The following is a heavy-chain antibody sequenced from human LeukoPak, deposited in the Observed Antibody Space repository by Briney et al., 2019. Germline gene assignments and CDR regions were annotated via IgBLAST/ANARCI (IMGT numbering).Heavy chain of an antibody. CDR3: ARQVGNYYFDY. CDR1: GGSFSGYY. CDR2: INHSGST. D-gene: IGHD1-1*01. J-gene: IGHJ4*02. Sequence: SETLSLTCAVYGGSFSGYYWSWIRQPPGKGLEWIGEINHSGSTNYNPSLKSRVTISVDTSKNQFSLKLGSVTAADTAVYYCARQVGNYYFDYWGQGTLVTVSS. V-gene: IGHV4-34*01.